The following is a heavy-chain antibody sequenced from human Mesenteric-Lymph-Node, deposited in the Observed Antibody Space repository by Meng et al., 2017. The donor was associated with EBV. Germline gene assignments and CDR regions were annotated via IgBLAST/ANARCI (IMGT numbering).Heavy chain of an antibody. CDR2: IYHSSGTT. J-gene: IGHJ4*02. CDR1: GGDISSSSW. Sequence: QVQLQESGPGLVKPSGTLSLTCSVSGGDISSSSWWSWVRQPPGKGLEWLGEIYHSSGTTNYNPSLKSRVTISLDKSKNQFSLNLSSVTAADTAVYYCARGRRGVQYFDFWGQGALVTVSS. D-gene: IGHD1-1*01. CDR3: ARGRRGVQYFDF. V-gene: IGHV4-4*02.